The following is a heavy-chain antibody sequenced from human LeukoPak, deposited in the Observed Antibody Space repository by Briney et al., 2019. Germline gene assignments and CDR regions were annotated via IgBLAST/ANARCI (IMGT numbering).Heavy chain of an antibody. J-gene: IGHJ4*02. Sequence: SETLSLTCTVSGGSISSYYWSWIRQPPGKGLEWTGCIYYSGSTNYNPSLKSRVTISVDTSKNQFSLKLSSVTAADTDVYYCARIEDYGGNSVNYWGQGTLVTVSS. CDR2: IYYSGST. CDR3: ARIEDYGGNSVNY. CDR1: GGSISSYY. D-gene: IGHD4-23*01. V-gene: IGHV4-59*01.